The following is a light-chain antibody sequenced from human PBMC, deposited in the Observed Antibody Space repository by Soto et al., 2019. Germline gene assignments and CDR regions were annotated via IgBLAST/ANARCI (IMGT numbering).Light chain of an antibody. CDR3: HQSNSLPIT. CDR2: GAS. Sequence: VLTLSPPTLFLSPGERDTLSCRARANVRTFVDWYPQKRGQARRLLIYGASHRATDIPARFSGSGYGTDFTLTISSLQPEDFATYYCHQSNSLPITFGQGTRLENK. CDR1: ANVRTF. J-gene: IGKJ5*01. V-gene: IGKV3-11*01.